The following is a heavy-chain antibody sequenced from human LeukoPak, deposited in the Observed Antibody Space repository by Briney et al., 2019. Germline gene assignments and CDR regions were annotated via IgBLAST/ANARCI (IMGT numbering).Heavy chain of an antibody. CDR2: ISSSSSYI. Sequence: GGSLRLSCAASGFTFSSYSMNWVRQAPGKGLEWVSSISSSSSYIYYADSVKGRFTISRDNAKNSLYLQMNSLRAEDTAVYYCAREVVGIVVVPAAPSWFDPWGQGTLVTVSS. CDR1: GFTFSSYS. CDR3: AREVVGIVVVPAAPSWFDP. D-gene: IGHD2-2*03. V-gene: IGHV3-21*04. J-gene: IGHJ5*02.